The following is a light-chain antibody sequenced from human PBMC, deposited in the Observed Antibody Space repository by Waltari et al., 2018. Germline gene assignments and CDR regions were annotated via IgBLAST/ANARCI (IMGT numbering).Light chain of an antibody. Sequence: NFMLTQPHSVSESPGKTVTIPCTRSSCSIANNYVPWFQQRPGSAPTTVIYEDYQRHSGVPDRFSGSIDSSSNSASLTISGLKTEDEADYYCQSYDGINWMFGGGTKLTVL. CDR2: EDY. J-gene: IGLJ3*02. CDR1: SCSIANNY. CDR3: QSYDGINWM. V-gene: IGLV6-57*03.